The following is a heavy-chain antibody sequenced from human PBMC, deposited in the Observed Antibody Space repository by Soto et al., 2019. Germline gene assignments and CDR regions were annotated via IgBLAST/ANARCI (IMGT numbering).Heavy chain of an antibody. CDR1: GYTFTSYG. J-gene: IGHJ6*02. CDR2: ISAYNGNT. V-gene: IGHV1-18*01. Sequence: XSVKVSFKASGYTFTSYGISLVRHSPGQRLEWMGWISAYNGNTNYAQKLQGRVTMTTDTSTSTAYMELRSLRSDDTAVYYCARVSVVAARPYYYYGMDVWGQGTTVTVSS. D-gene: IGHD6-6*01. CDR3: ARVSVVAARPYYYYGMDV.